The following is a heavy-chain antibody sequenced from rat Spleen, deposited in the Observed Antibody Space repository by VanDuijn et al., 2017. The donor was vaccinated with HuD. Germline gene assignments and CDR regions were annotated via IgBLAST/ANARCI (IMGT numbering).Heavy chain of an antibody. CDR3: AACYDGTYYYFDY. CDR2: INSAGST. CDR1: GYSITSGYG. Sequence: EVQLQESGPGLVKPSQSLSLTCSVTGYSITSGYGWNWIRKFPGNKLEWMGYINSAGSTNYNPPLKSQISITRDTSKNQFFLQLTSVTTEDTATYYCAACYDGTYYYFDYWGQGVMVTVSS. J-gene: IGHJ2*01. V-gene: IGHV3-3*01. D-gene: IGHD1-12*02.